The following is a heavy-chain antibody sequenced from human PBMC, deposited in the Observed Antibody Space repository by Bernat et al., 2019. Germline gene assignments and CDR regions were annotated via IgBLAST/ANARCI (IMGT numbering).Heavy chain of an antibody. CDR3: ARDPRSGGPIFDY. Sequence: QVQLVQSGAEVKKPGSSVKVSCKASGGTFSSYTISWVRQAPGQGLEWMGRIIPILGIANYAQKFQGRVTITADESTSTAYMELSSLRSEDTAVYYCARDPRSGGPIFDYWGQGTLVTVSS. D-gene: IGHD2-15*01. V-gene: IGHV1-69*08. CDR2: IIPILGIA. CDR1: GGTFSSYT. J-gene: IGHJ4*02.